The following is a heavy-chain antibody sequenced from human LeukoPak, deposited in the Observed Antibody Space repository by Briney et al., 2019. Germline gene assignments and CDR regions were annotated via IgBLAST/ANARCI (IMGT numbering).Heavy chain of an antibody. CDR1: GGSISSSSYY. J-gene: IGHJ4*02. V-gene: IGHV4-39*07. D-gene: IGHD6-13*01. CDR3: ARGAAAGSGLDFDY. Sequence: PSETLSLTCTVPGGSISSSSYYWGWIRQPPGKGLEWIGSIYYSGSTYYNPSLKSRVTISVDTSKNQFSLKLSSVTAADTAVYYCARGAAAGSGLDFDYWGQGTLVTVSS. CDR2: IYYSGST.